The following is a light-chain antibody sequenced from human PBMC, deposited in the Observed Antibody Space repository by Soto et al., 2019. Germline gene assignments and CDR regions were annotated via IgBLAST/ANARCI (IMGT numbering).Light chain of an antibody. V-gene: IGLV2-14*01. CDR3: CSYTSSTTYVV. J-gene: IGLJ2*01. CDR1: SNDVGGYDY. CDR2: EVS. Sequence: QSALTQPASVSGSPGQSITISCSGTSNDVGGYDYVSWYQQHPGKAPKLVIYEVSNRPSWVSNRFSGSKSGNTASLTISGLQPEDEADYYCCSYTSSTTYVVFGGGTKLTVL.